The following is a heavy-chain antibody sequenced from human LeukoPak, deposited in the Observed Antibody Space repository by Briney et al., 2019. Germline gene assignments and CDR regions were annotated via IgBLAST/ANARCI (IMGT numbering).Heavy chain of an antibody. CDR1: GFTFSSYA. J-gene: IGHJ4*02. Sequence: GGSLRLSCAASGFTFSSYAMHWVRQAPGKGLEWVAVISYDGSNKYYADSVKGRLTISRDNSKNTLYLQMNSLRAEDTAVYYCATSKWELSLPMGYWGQGTLVTVSS. CDR2: ISYDGSNK. V-gene: IGHV3-30-3*01. CDR3: ATSKWELSLPMGY. D-gene: IGHD1-26*01.